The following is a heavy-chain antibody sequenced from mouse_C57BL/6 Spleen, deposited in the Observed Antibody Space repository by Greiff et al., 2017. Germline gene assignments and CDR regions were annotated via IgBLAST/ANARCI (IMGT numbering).Heavy chain of an antibody. Sequence: VQLKQSGAELVRPGASVKLSCTASGYNIKDYYMHWVKQRPEQGLEWIGRIDPEDGDTEYAPKFQGKATMTADTSSNTAYLQLSSLTSEDTAVYYCHYYGSMWFAYWGQGTLVTVSA. V-gene: IGHV14-1*01. D-gene: IGHD1-1*01. J-gene: IGHJ3*01. CDR2: IDPEDGDT. CDR1: GYNIKDYY. CDR3: HYYGSMWFAY.